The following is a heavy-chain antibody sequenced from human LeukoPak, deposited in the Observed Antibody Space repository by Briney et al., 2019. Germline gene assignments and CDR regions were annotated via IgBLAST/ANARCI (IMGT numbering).Heavy chain of an antibody. J-gene: IGHJ4*02. D-gene: IGHD5-24*01. CDR2: ISSSSSYI. CDR1: GFTFSSYS. CDR3: AREPAWLPIDY. Sequence: GGSLRLSCAASGFTFSSYSMNWVRQAPGKGLEWVSSISSSSSYIYYADSVKGRFTISRDNAKNSLYLQMNSLRAEDTAVYYCAREPAWLPIDYWGQGTLVTVSS. V-gene: IGHV3-21*01.